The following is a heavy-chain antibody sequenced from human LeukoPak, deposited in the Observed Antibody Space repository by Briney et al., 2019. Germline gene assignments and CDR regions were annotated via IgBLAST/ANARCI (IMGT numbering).Heavy chain of an antibody. CDR3: ARDASFDPGSYADY. Sequence: AGSLRLSCAASGFTFSSYEMNWVRQAPGKGLEWVSYIRSSGDTIYYADSVEGRFTISRDNAKNSLYLQMSSLRAEDTATYYCARDASFDPGSYADYWGQGTLVTVSS. CDR2: IRSSGDTI. CDR1: GFTFSSYE. D-gene: IGHD3-16*01. J-gene: IGHJ4*02. V-gene: IGHV3-48*03.